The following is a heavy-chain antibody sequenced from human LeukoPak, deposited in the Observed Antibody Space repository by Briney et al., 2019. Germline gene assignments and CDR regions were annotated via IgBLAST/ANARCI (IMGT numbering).Heavy chain of an antibody. Sequence: SETLSLTCAVYGGSFSGYYWSWIRQPPGKGLEWIGEINHSGSTNYNPSLKSRVTISVDTSKNQFSLKLSSVTAADTAVYYCARDKVAGTEKGIDYYYYYMDVWGKGTTVTVSS. CDR2: INHSGST. CDR3: ARDKVAGTEKGIDYYYYYMDV. J-gene: IGHJ6*03. CDR1: GGSFSGYY. V-gene: IGHV4-34*01. D-gene: IGHD6-19*01.